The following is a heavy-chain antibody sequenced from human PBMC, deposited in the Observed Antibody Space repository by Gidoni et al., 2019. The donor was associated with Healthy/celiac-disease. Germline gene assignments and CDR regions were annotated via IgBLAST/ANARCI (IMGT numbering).Heavy chain of an antibody. CDR1: WFSLSTTGIS. V-gene: IGHV2-70*01. CDR2: SDRYDDK. CDR3: ARIRWYYYDSSGYYGGMDV. Sequence: VTLRESGPALVKPTQTLALTSTFSWFSLSTTGISVSWSRQPPGRALEWLALSDRYDDKYYSTSLKTRLTISKDTSKNQVVLTMTNMDAVDTATDDCARIRWYYYDSSGYYGGMDVWGQGTTVTVSS. J-gene: IGHJ6*02. D-gene: IGHD3-22*01.